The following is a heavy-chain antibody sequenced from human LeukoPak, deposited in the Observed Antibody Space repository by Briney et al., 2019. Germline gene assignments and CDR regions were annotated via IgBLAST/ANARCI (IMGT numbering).Heavy chain of an antibody. D-gene: IGHD6-19*01. CDR1: GFTFSSYG. V-gene: IGHV3-33*08. CDR2: IWYDESN. J-gene: IGHJ6*02. Sequence: PGRSLRLSCAASGFTFSSYGMHWVRQAPGKGLEWVAVIWYDESNHYADSVKGRFTISRDISNNTLYLQMSSLRVEDTAIYYCARDHWQWLEDYYAMDVWGQGTTVTVSS. CDR3: ARDHWQWLEDYYAMDV.